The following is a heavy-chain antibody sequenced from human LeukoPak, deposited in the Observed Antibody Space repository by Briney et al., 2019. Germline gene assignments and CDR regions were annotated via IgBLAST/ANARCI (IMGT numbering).Heavy chain of an antibody. CDR2: INPNSGGT. Sequence: ASVKVSCKASGYTFTGYYMHWVRQAPGQGLEWMGWINPNSGGTNYAQKFQGRVTMTRNMSTSTAYMELSSLRSEDTAVYYCAADHGAAAGTGYWGQGTLVTVSS. J-gene: IGHJ4*02. CDR3: AADHGAAAGTGY. CDR1: GYTFTGYY. V-gene: IGHV1-2*02. D-gene: IGHD6-13*01.